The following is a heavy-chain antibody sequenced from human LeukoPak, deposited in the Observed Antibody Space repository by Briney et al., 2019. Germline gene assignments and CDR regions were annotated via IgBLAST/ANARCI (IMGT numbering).Heavy chain of an antibody. J-gene: IGHJ4*02. Sequence: PSETLSLTCTVSGGSISSYYWSWIRQPPGKGLEWIGYIYYSGSTNYNPSLKSRVTISVDTSKNQFSLKLSSVTAADTAVYYCARVSDTAMVPGFDYWGQGTLVTVSS. CDR1: GGSISSYY. V-gene: IGHV4-59*01. CDR3: ARVSDTAMVPGFDY. D-gene: IGHD5-18*01. CDR2: IYYSGST.